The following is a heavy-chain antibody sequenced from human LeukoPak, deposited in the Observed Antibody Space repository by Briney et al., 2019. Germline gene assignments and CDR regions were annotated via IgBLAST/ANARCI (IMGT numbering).Heavy chain of an antibody. CDR3: ARDSRGGYSGPTKRVYGMDV. CDR1: GGSISSGGYY. CDR2: IYYSGST. Sequence: SETLSLTCTVSGGSISSGGYYWSWLRQHPGKGLEWIVYIYYSGSTYYNPSVKSRFTISVDTSKNQFSLKLSSVTAADTAVYYCARDSRGGYSGPTKRVYGMDVWGQGTTVTVSS. D-gene: IGHD5-12*01. V-gene: IGHV4-31*03. J-gene: IGHJ6*02.